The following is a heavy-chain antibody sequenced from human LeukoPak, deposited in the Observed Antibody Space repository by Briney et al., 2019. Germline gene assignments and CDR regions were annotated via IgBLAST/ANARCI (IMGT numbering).Heavy chain of an antibody. V-gene: IGHV3-66*01. D-gene: IGHD5-24*01. CDR1: GFTVSSNY. CDR2: LYSSGVT. CDR3: ASRDKGYYYGMDV. J-gene: IGHJ6*02. Sequence: GGSLRLSCAASGFTVSSNYMSWVRQAPGKGLEWVSLLYSSGVTYYAESVKGRFTISRDNSKNTLCLQMNSLRAEDTAVYYCASRDKGYYYGMDVWGQGTTVTASS.